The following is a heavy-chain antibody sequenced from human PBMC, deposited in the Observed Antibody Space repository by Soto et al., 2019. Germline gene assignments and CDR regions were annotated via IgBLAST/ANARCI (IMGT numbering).Heavy chain of an antibody. V-gene: IGHV3-66*01. CDR2: IYNEFT. Sequence: EVQLVESGGGVVQPGGSLRLSCVASGFTVTDIYMNWVRQAPGKGLEWVSVIYNEFTDYADSVRGRFSISTDSSKNALDLHMHSLRAEDSAVYYCVREPRYCSGGSCSIMGDAFDIWGQGTMVTGSS. CDR3: VREPRYCSGGSCSIMGDAFDI. CDR1: GFTVTDIY. J-gene: IGHJ3*02. D-gene: IGHD2-15*01.